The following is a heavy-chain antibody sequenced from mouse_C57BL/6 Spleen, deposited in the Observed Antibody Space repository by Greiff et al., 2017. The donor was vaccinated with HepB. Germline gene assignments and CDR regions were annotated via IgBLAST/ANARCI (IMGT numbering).Heavy chain of an antibody. Sequence: EVHLVESGGGLVKPGGSLKLSCAASGFTFSDYGMHWVRQAPEKGLEWVAYISSGSSTIYYADTVKGRFTISRDNAKNTLFLQMTSLRSEDTAMYYCAKGPRITTVVAGDAMDYWGQGTSVTVSS. CDR2: ISSGSSTI. D-gene: IGHD1-1*01. J-gene: IGHJ4*01. CDR1: GFTFSDYG. V-gene: IGHV5-17*01. CDR3: AKGPRITTVVAGDAMDY.